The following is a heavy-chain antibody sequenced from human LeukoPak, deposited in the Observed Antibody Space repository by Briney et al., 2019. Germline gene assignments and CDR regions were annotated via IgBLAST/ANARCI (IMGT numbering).Heavy chain of an antibody. CDR1: GGSISSYY. V-gene: IGHV4-59*08. CDR2: IYYSGST. D-gene: IGHD6-19*01. Sequence: SETLSLTCTVSGGSISSYYWSWIRQPPGKGLEWIGYIYYSGSTNYNPSLKSRVTISVDTSKNQFSLKLSSVTAADTAVYYCARSGFGSSGWYGDWYFDLWGRGTLVTVSS. J-gene: IGHJ2*01. CDR3: ARSGFGSSGWYGDWYFDL.